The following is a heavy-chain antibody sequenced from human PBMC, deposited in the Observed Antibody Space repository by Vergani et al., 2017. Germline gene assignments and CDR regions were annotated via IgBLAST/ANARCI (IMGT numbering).Heavy chain of an antibody. V-gene: IGHV1-69*04. CDR3: AGVGGGHAGIEAAGTGWFDP. CDR2: IIPILGIA. Sequence: QVQLVQSGAEVKKPGASVKVSCKASGYTFTSYGISWVRQAPGQGLEWMGRIIPILGIANYAQKFQGRVTITADKSTSTSYMELNSLRSEDTAVYYCAGVGGGHAGIEAAGTGWFDPWGQGTLVTVSS. D-gene: IGHD6-13*01. J-gene: IGHJ5*02. CDR1: GYTFTSYG.